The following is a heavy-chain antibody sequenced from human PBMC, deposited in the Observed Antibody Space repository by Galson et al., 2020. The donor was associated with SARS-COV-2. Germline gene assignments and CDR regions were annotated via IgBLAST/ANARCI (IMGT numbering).Heavy chain of an antibody. D-gene: IGHD1-1*01. CDR2: LYYRGSI. CDR3: ARQGTIYDCNWNPFDS. V-gene: IGHV4-39*01. J-gene: IGHJ4*02. Sequence: SETLSLTCTVSGASISNSRYYWGWIRQPPGKGLEWIANLYYRGSISYSPSLMTRIIISVDTSKNQFSLNLTSVTAADTAIYYCARQGTIYDCNWNPFDSWGQGTLVTVSS. CDR1: GASISNSRYY.